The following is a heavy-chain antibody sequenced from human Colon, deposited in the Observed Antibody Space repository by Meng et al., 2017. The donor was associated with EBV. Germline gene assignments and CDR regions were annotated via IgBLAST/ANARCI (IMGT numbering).Heavy chain of an antibody. J-gene: IGHJ4*02. D-gene: IGHD7-27*01. CDR2: IYHSGST. CDR1: GDSGTNGGYS. CDR3: ARDTSTWGNRGLDH. V-gene: IGHV4-30-2*01. Sequence: HLQRQESGSGLVKPSQTLSPTSVVSGDSGTNGGYSWSWIRQPPGKGLEWIGYIYHSGSTKYNPSLKRRVTISVDTSKNQFSLKLSSVTAADTAVYYCARDTSTWGNRGLDHWGQGILVTVSS.